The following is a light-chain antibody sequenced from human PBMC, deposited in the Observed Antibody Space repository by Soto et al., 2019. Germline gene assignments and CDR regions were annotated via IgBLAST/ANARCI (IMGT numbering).Light chain of an antibody. V-gene: IGKV3-11*01. CDR1: QSVSNY. Sequence: EIVLTQSPATLSLSPGERATLSCRASQSVSNYLTWYQRKPGQAPRLLVYDTFNRANGVPARFTGSGSDTDFTLTISSLEPEDFAVYYCQQRAGWPRTFGQGTKVEIK. CDR3: QQRAGWPRT. J-gene: IGKJ1*01. CDR2: DTF.